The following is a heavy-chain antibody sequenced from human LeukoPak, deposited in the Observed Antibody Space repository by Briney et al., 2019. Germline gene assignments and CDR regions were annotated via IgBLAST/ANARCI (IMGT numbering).Heavy chain of an antibody. J-gene: IGHJ3*02. D-gene: IGHD2-2*01. CDR2: IYYSGST. V-gene: IGHV4-59*12. CDR3: ASLWPYQLSAFDI. Sequence: SETLSLTCTVSGGCISSYYWSWIRQPPGKGLEWIGYIYYSGSTNYNPSLKSRVTISVDTSKNQFSLKLSSVTAADTAVYYCASLWPYQLSAFDIWGQGTMVTVSS. CDR1: GGCISSYY.